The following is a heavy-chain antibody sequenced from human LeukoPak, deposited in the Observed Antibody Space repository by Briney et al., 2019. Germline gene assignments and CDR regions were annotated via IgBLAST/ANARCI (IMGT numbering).Heavy chain of an antibody. CDR2: ISYDGSKK. CDR3: AKERGTTTWLDY. J-gene: IGHJ4*02. CDR1: GFTFSSYG. V-gene: IGHV3-30*18. Sequence: GRSLRLSCGVSGFTFSSYGMHWVRQAPGKGREGVAVISYDGSKKYYGDSVKGRFTISRDNSENRLYLQLNSLRPEDTAVYYCAKERGTTTWLDYWGQGVLVTVSS. D-gene: IGHD2-2*01.